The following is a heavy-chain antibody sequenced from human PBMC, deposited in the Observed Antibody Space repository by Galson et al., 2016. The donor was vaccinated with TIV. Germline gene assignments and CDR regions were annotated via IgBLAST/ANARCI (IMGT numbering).Heavy chain of an antibody. CDR1: GVSISSGFSY. CDR2: IHFTGRT. D-gene: IGHD4-17*01. CDR3: ARETYGDYDNCDAFDF. Sequence: TLSLTCSVSGVSISSGFSYWNWVRQSPGQGLEWIGYIHFTGRTYYNPSFQSRVSISVDTSKSQFSLNLRSVTAADTAVCFCARETYGDYDNCDAFDFWGRGTMVTVSS. V-gene: IGHV4-31*03. J-gene: IGHJ3*01.